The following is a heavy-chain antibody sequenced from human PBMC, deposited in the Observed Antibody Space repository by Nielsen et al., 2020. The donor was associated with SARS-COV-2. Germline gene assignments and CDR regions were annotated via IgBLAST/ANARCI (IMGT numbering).Heavy chain of an antibody. Sequence: GGSLRLSCAASGFTFSRTSMHWVRQAPGKGLEWVAVISYDGSNKYYADSVKGRFTISRDNSKNTLYLQMNSLRAEDTAVYYCARGNGWGSYFDYWGQGTLVTVSS. V-gene: IGHV3-30-3*01. CDR3: ARGNGWGSYFDY. CDR1: GFTFSRTS. D-gene: IGHD7-27*01. J-gene: IGHJ4*02. CDR2: ISYDGSNK.